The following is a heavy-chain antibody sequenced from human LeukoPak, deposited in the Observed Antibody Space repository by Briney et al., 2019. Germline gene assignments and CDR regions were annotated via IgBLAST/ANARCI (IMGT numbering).Heavy chain of an antibody. V-gene: IGHV3-7*01. Sequence: GGSLRLSCAASGFTFSSYWMSWVRQAPGKGLEWVANIKQDGSEKYYVDSVKGRFTISRDNAKNSLYLQMNSLRAEDTAVYYCARRGYSSGWYTGDAFDIWGQGTMVTVSS. CDR2: IKQDGSEK. J-gene: IGHJ3*02. D-gene: IGHD6-19*01. CDR3: ARRGYSSGWYTGDAFDI. CDR1: GFTFSSYW.